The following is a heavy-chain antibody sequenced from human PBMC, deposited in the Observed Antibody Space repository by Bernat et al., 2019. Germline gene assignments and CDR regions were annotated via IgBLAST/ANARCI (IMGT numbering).Heavy chain of an antibody. CDR3: ARGGYYYETSGSFDP. J-gene: IGHJ5*02. Sequence: QVQLQESGPGLVKPSENLSLTCTVSGGSIGLYYWSWIRQPPGKGLEWIGYIYYSGTTTYNPSLESRVTMSVATSKNQFSLKLSSVTAADTAVYYCARGGYYYETSGSFDPWGQGTLVTVSS. CDR1: GGSIGLYY. V-gene: IGHV4-59*08. D-gene: IGHD3-22*01. CDR2: IYYSGTT.